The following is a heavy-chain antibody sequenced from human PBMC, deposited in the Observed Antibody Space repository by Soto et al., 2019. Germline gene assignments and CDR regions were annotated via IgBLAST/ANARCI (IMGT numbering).Heavy chain of an antibody. CDR2: IYYSGST. CDR1: GGSISSSSYY. Sequence: SETLSLTCTVSGGSISSSSYYWGWIRQPPGKGLEWIGSIYYSGSTYYNPSLKRRVTISVDTSKNQFSLKLSSVTAADTAVYYCARSGYGGGSIRYFDWLSYYYYMDVWGKGTTVTVSS. CDR3: ARSGYGGGSIRYFDWLSYYYYMDV. D-gene: IGHD3-9*01. J-gene: IGHJ6*03. V-gene: IGHV4-39*01.